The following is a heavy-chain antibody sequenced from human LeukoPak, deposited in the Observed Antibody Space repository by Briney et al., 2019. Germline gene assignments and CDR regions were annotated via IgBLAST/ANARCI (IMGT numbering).Heavy chain of an antibody. Sequence: SETLSLTCTVSGGSISSSSYYWGWIRQPPGKGLEWIGSIYYSGSTYYSPSLKSRITISVDTSKNQFSLKLNSVTAADTAVYYCARGRFSSSWFFDYWGQGTLVTVSS. J-gene: IGHJ4*02. CDR1: GGSISSSSYY. V-gene: IGHV4-39*07. D-gene: IGHD6-13*01. CDR3: ARGRFSSSWFFDY. CDR2: IYYSGST.